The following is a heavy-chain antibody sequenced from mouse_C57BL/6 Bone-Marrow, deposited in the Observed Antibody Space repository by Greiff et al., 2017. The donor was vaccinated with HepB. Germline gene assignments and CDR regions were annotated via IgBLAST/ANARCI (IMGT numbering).Heavy chain of an antibody. D-gene: IGHD2-4*01. CDR3: ARRVYYDYDSYWYFDV. V-gene: IGHV1-50*01. CDR1: GYTFTSYW. Sequence: QVHVKQPGAELVKPGASVKLSCKASGYTFTSYWMQWVKQRPGQGLEWIGEIDPSDSYTNYNQKFKGKATLTVDTSSSTAYMQLSSLTSEDSAVYYCARRVYYDYDSYWYFDVRGTGTTVTVSS. J-gene: IGHJ1*03. CDR2: IDPSDSYT.